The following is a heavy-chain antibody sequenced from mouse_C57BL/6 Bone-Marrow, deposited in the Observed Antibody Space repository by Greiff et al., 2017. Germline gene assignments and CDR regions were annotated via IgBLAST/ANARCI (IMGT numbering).Heavy chain of an antibody. V-gene: IGHV5-2*01. CDR1: EYEFPSHD. CDR3: ARHEADYDVAWFAY. CDR2: INSDGGST. Sequence: EVKVVESGGGLVQPGESLKLSCESNEYEFPSHDMSWVRKTPEKRLELVAAINSDGGSTYYPDTMERRFIISRDNTKKTLYLQMSSLRSEDTALYYCARHEADYDVAWFAYWGQGTLVTVSA. J-gene: IGHJ3*01. D-gene: IGHD2-4*01.